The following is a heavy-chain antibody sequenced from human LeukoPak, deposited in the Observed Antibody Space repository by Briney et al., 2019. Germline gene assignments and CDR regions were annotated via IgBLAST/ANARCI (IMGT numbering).Heavy chain of an antibody. D-gene: IGHD4-11*01. V-gene: IGHV6-1*01. J-gene: IGHJ4*02. Sequence: QTLSLTCAISGDSVSRNSVAWNWIRQSPSRGLEWLGRTYYRSKWYNDYAVSVRSRISINPDTSKNQFSLQLNSVTPEDTAVYYCARGQYSAHDYWGQGTLVTVSS. CDR1: GDSVSRNSVA. CDR2: TYYRSKWYN. CDR3: ARGQYSAHDY.